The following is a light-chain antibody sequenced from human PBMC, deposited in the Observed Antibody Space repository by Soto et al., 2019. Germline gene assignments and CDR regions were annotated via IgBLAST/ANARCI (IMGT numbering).Light chain of an antibody. Sequence: QSALTQPASVSGSPGQSITISCTGTSSDVGGYKYVSWYQQHPDKAPKLIIFEVSNRPSGISSRFSGSKSGNTASLTISGLQAEDEADYYCYSYSAYTTLWVFGGGTKVTVL. CDR2: EVS. J-gene: IGLJ3*02. CDR1: SSDVGGYKY. CDR3: YSYSAYTTLWV. V-gene: IGLV2-14*01.